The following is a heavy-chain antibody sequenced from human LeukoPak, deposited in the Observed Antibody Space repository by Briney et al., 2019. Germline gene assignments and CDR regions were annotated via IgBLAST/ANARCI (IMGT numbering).Heavy chain of an antibody. CDR1: GFTFSDHY. CDR2: TRNKANSYTT. CDR3: ARALPQYYYDSSGYYAPGAFDI. D-gene: IGHD3-22*01. V-gene: IGHV3-72*01. J-gene: IGHJ3*02. Sequence: GGSLRLSCAASGFTFSDHYMDWVRQAPGKGLEWVGRTRNKANSYTTEYAASVKGRFTISRDDSKNSLYLQMNSLKTEDTAVYYCARALPQYYYDSSGYYAPGAFDIWGQGTMVTVSS.